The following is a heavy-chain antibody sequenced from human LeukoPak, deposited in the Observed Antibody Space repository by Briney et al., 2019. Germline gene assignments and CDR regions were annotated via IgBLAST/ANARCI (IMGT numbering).Heavy chain of an antibody. V-gene: IGHV3-66*01. CDR1: GFTVSSNY. J-gene: IGHJ6*02. Sequence: GGSLRLSCAASGFTVSSNYMSWVRQAPGKGLEWVSVIYSGGSTYYADSVKGRFTISRDNAKNSLYLQMNSLRAEDTAVYYCARAPDSGMDVWGQGTTVTVSS. CDR2: IYSGGST. CDR3: ARAPDSGMDV.